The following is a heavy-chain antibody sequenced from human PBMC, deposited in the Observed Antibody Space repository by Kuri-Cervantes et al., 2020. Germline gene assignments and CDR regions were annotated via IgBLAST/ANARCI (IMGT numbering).Heavy chain of an antibody. CDR2: ISWNSGSI. D-gene: IGHD6-13*01. J-gene: IGHJ6*02. CDR3: ARGQQLGYYYGMDV. Sequence: SLKISCAASGFTFDDYAMHWVRQAPGKGLEWVSGISWNSGSIGYADSVKGRFTISRDNAKNSLYLQMNSLRADDTAVYYCARGQQLGYYYGMDVWGQGTTVTVSS. V-gene: IGHV3-9*01. CDR1: GFTFDDYA.